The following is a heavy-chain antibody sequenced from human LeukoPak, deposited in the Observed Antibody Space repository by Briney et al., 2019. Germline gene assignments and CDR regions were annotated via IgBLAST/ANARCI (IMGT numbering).Heavy chain of an antibody. CDR2: ISSSGSTI. CDR3: ASNSGAASSPVPLYYFDY. D-gene: IGHD2-15*01. Sequence: GGSLRLSCAASGFTFSSYEMNWVRQAPGKGLEWVSYISSSGSTIYYADSVKGRFTISRDNAKNSLYLQMNSLSAEDTAVYYCASNSGAASSPVPLYYFDYWGQGTLVTVSS. V-gene: IGHV3-48*03. J-gene: IGHJ4*02. CDR1: GFTFSSYE.